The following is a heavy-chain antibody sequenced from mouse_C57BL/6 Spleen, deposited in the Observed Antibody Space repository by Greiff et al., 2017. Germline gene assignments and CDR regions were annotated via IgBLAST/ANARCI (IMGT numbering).Heavy chain of an antibody. Sequence: QVQLQQSGPELVKPGASVKISCKASGYAFSSSWMNWVKQRPGKGLEWIGRIYPGDGDTNYNGKFKGKATLTADKSSSTAYMQLSSLTSEDSAVYFCARREDYYGSSSDWYFDVWGTGTTVTVSS. CDR2: IYPGDGDT. V-gene: IGHV1-82*01. CDR3: ARREDYYGSSSDWYFDV. CDR1: GYAFSSSW. D-gene: IGHD1-1*01. J-gene: IGHJ1*03.